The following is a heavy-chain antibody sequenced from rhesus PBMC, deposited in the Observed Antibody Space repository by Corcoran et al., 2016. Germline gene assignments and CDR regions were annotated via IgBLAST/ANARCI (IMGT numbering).Heavy chain of an antibody. D-gene: IGHD3-3*01. V-gene: IGHV4-122*02. CDR1: GGSLSSGSFY. J-gene: IGHJ4*01. Sequence: QVQLQESGPGLVKPSETLSLTCAVSGGSLSSGSFYWRWIRQPPGKGLEWIGYITYSGRTSYNPSLKSRVTISRDTSKNQFSLKLSSVTAADTAVYYCASGNFWSGYYWDYWGQGVLVTVSS. CDR3: ASGNFWSGYYWDY. CDR2: ITYSGRT.